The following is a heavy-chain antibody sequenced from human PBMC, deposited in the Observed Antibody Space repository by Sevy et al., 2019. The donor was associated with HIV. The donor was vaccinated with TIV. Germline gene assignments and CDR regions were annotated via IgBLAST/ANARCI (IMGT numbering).Heavy chain of an antibody. CDR3: ARFRTSSGWYLDY. V-gene: IGHV1-2*06. J-gene: IGHJ4*02. D-gene: IGHD6-19*01. CDR2: INPNSGGT. CDR1: GYTFTAYY. Sequence: ASVKVSCKASGYTFTAYYMHWVLQAPGQGLEWMGRINPNSGGTNYAQKFQGRVTMTRDTSISTAYMELSRLRSDDTAVYYCARFRTSSGWYLDYWGQRTLVTVSS.